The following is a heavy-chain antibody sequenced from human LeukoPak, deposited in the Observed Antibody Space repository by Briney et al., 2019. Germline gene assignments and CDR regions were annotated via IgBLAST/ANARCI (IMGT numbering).Heavy chain of an antibody. J-gene: IGHJ5*02. CDR3: ARGKAGAAAGTRGVFDP. CDR1: GGSISSYY. Sequence: SETLSLTCTVSGGSISSYYWSWIRQPPGKGLEWIGYIYYSGSTNYNPSLKSRVTISVDTSKNQFSLKLSSVTAADTAVYYCARGKAGAAAGTRGVFDPWGQGTLVTVSS. CDR2: IYYSGST. D-gene: IGHD6-13*01. V-gene: IGHV4-59*01.